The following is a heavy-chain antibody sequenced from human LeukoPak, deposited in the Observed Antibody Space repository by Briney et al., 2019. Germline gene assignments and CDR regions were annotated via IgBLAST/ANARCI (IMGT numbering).Heavy chain of an antibody. D-gene: IGHD2-2*01. CDR2: FSRSSSYI. CDR3: ARENGCSSTSCLYYYYYYMDV. J-gene: IGHJ6*03. V-gene: IGHV3-21*01. Sequence: GGSLRLSCAASGFTFSSYSMNWVRQAPGKGLEWVSSFSRSSSYIHYAGSVKGRFTISKDNAKNSLYLQKNSLKAEDTAVYYCARENGCSSTSCLYYYYYYMDVWGKATTVSVSS. CDR1: GFTFSSYS.